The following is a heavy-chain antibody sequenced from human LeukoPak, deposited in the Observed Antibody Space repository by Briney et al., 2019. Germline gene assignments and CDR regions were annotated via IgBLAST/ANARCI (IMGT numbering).Heavy chain of an antibody. Sequence: SETLSLTCAVYGGSFSGYYWSWIRQPPGKGLEWIGEINHSGSTNYNPSLKSRVTISVDTSKNQFSLKLSSVTAADTAVYYCARHRYSGSYEVDYWGQGTLVTVSS. J-gene: IGHJ4*02. CDR3: ARHRYSGSYEVDY. V-gene: IGHV4-34*01. D-gene: IGHD1-26*01. CDR1: GGSFSGYY. CDR2: INHSGST.